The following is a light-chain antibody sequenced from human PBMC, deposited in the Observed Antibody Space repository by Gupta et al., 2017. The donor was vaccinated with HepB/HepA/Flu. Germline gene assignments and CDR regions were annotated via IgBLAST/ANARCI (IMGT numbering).Light chain of an antibody. V-gene: IGLV3-25*03. CDR2: KDS. Sequence: SYALTQPPPVSVSPGQTARSPCSAKSLPSQYAYWYQQKPGQAPVQVIYKDSERPPGIPARFSGASSGTTITLTITGVQAEDEADYYCQSADNNGNYGVVVFGGGTKLTVL. J-gene: IGLJ2*01. CDR3: QSADNNGNYGVVV. CDR1: SLPSQY.